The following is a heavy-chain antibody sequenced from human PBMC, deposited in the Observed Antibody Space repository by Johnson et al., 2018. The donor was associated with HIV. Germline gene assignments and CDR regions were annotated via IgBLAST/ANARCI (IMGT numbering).Heavy chain of an antibody. CDR2: IYSGGST. CDR3: AKDQHGPLVPTVMRDDAFDI. CDR1: GFTVSSNY. V-gene: IGHV3-53*01. D-gene: IGHD5-12*01. Sequence: VQLVESGGGSIQPGGSLRLSCAASGFTVSSNYMSWVRQAPGKGLEWVSVIYSGGSTYYADSVKGRFTISRDNSKNTLYLQMNSLGAGDTAVYYCAKDQHGPLVPTVMRDDAFDIWGQGTMVTVSS. J-gene: IGHJ3*02.